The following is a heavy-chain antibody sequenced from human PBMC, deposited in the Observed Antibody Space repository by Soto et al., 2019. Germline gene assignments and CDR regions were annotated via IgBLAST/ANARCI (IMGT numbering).Heavy chain of an antibody. Sequence: EVQLMESGGTLVQPGGSLRLSCAASGFSFSTYYMHWVRQAPGKGLVWVARINNDGSSTNYADSVKGRFTISRDNAKNTLYLQMDSLRAEDTAVYYCARVEHCSSTDCYSIYDYWGQGTLVTVSS. CDR2: INNDGSST. CDR3: ARVEHCSSTDCYSIYDY. D-gene: IGHD2-2*01. J-gene: IGHJ4*02. V-gene: IGHV3-74*01. CDR1: GFSFSTYY.